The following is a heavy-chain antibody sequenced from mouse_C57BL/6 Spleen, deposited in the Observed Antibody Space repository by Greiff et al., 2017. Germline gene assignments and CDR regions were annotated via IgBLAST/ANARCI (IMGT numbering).Heavy chain of an antibody. CDR3: VKEWRGRGGY. CDR2: ISYDGSN. CDR1: GYSITSGYY. J-gene: IGHJ2*01. D-gene: IGHD3-3*01. V-gene: IGHV3-6*01. Sequence: EVQVVESGPGLVKPSQSLSLTCSVTGYSITSGYYWNWIRQFPGNKLEWMGYISYDGSNNYNPSLKNRISITRDTSTNQFFLKLNSVTTEDTATYYCVKEWRGRGGYWGQGTTLTVSS.